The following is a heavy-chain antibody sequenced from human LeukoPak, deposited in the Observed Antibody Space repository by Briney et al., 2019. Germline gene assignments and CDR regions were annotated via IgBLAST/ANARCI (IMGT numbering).Heavy chain of an antibody. CDR3: ARAYCGGDCNNHPDPYYFDY. V-gene: IGHV4-4*07. D-gene: IGHD2-21*02. CDR2: IYTSGST. CDR1: GGSISSYD. Sequence: SETLSLTCTVSGGSISSYDWSWIRQPAGKGLEWIGCIYTSGSTNYNPSLKSRVTMSVDTSKNQFSLKLSSVTAADTAVYYCARAYCGGDCNNHPDPYYFDYWGQGTLVTVSS. J-gene: IGHJ4*02.